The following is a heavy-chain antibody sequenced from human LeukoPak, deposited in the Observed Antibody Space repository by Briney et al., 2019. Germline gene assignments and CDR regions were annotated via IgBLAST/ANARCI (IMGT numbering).Heavy chain of an antibody. Sequence: SETLSLTCAVYGGSFSGYYWSWIRQPPGKGLEWIGEINHSGSTNYNPSLKSRVTISVDTSKSQFSLKLSSVTAADTAVYYCARGSKAYDFGSGYEVPYFDYWGQGTLVTVSS. J-gene: IGHJ4*02. V-gene: IGHV4-34*01. CDR2: INHSGST. D-gene: IGHD3-3*01. CDR3: ARGSKAYDFGSGYEVPYFDY. CDR1: GGSFSGYY.